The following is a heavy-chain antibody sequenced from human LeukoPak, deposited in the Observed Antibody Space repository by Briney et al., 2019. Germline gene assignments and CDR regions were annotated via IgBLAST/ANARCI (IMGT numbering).Heavy chain of an antibody. CDR2: ISGSGSST. D-gene: IGHD3-10*01. CDR1: GFTFSYYA. V-gene: IGHV3-23*01. CDR3: TKGQRGYGRIVDY. J-gene: IGHJ4*02. Sequence: GGSLRLSCAASGFTFSYYAMSWVRQAPGKGLEWVSSISGSGSSTYYADSVKGRFTISRDNSKNTLYLQMNSLRAEDTAVYYCTKGQRGYGRIVDYWGQGTLVTISS.